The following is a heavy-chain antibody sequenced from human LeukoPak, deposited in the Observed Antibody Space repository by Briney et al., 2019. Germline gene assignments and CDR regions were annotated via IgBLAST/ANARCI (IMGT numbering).Heavy chain of an antibody. J-gene: IGHJ4*02. CDR2: ISSSSSYI. D-gene: IGHD3-3*01. CDR3: ARSFTIFGVVIMDY. CDR1: GFTFSSYS. Sequence: PGGSLRLSCAASGFTFSSYSMNWVRQAPGKGLEWVSSISSSSSYIYYADSVKGRFTISRDNAKNSLYLQMNSLRAEDTAVYYCARSFTIFGVVIMDYWGQGTLVTVSS. V-gene: IGHV3-21*01.